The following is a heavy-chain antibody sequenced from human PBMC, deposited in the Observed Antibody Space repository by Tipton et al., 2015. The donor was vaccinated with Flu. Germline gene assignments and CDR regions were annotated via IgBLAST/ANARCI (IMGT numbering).Heavy chain of an antibody. D-gene: IGHD6-19*01. Sequence: QVQLVQSGAEVKKPGASVKVSCKASGYTFTGYYIHWVRQAPGQGLEWMGWINPNSGGTNYAQKFQGRVTMTRDTSISTACMELSRLRSDDTAVYYCARSRVVAGGWYPDYWGQGTLVTVSS. CDR2: INPNSGGT. V-gene: IGHV1-2*02. CDR1: GYTFTGYY. J-gene: IGHJ4*02. CDR3: ARSRVVAGGWYPDY.